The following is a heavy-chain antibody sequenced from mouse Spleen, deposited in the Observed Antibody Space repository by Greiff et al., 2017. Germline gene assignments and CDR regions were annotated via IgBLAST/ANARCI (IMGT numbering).Heavy chain of an antibody. CDR2: INPGSGGT. Sequence: LVESGAELVRPGTSVKVSCKASGYAFTNYLIEWVKQRPGQGLEWIGVINPGSGGTNYNEKFKGKATLTADKSSSTAYMQLSSLTSEDSAVYYCTSDAWFAYWGQGTLVTVSA. V-gene: IGHV1-54*01. CDR1: GYAFTNYL. CDR3: TSDAWFAY. J-gene: IGHJ3*01.